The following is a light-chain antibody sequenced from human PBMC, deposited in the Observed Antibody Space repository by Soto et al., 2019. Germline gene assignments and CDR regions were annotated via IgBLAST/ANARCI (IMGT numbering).Light chain of an antibody. CDR1: SNNVGGYNL. CDR2: ETT. V-gene: IGLV2-14*02. CDR3: SSYRSISTSYV. Sequence: QSVLTQPASVSGSPGQSITISCTGTSNNVGGYNLVSWYQQPPGKAPILLIYETTKRPSGVSDRFSGSKSGDTASLTISGLQAEDEADYYCSSYRSISTSYVFGTGTKLTVL. J-gene: IGLJ1*01.